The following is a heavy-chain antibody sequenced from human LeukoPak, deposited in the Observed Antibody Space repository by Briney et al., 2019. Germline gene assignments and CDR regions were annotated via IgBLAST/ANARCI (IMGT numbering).Heavy chain of an antibody. Sequence: SETLSLTCTVSGGSISSSSYYWGWIRRPPGKGLEWIGSIYYSGSTYYNPSLKSRVTISVGTSKNQFSLKLSSVTAADTAVYYCARHLGVTMVRGVIDYWGQGTLVTVSS. CDR2: IYYSGST. J-gene: IGHJ4*02. V-gene: IGHV4-39*01. CDR1: GGSISSSSYY. D-gene: IGHD3-10*01. CDR3: ARHLGVTMVRGVIDY.